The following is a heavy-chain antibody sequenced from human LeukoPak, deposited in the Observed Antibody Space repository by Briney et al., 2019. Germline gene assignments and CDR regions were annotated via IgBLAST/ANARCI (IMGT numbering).Heavy chain of an antibody. V-gene: IGHV4-34*01. CDR2: INHSGST. CDR3: ARGGWDYYDSSGAPYYSDY. CDR1: GGSFSGYY. J-gene: IGHJ4*02. Sequence: SETLSLTCAVYGGSFSGYYWSWIRQPPGKGLEWIGEINHSGSTNYNPSLKRRGTISVDTSKNQFSLKLSSVTAADTAVYYCARGGWDYYDSSGAPYYSDYWGQGTLVTVSS. D-gene: IGHD3-22*01.